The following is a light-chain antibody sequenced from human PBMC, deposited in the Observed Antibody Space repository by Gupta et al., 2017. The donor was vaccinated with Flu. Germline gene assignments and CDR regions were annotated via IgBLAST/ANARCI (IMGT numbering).Light chain of an antibody. J-gene: IGKJ5*01. Sequence: PSVLSSSVGDRVTITCRASQGISSSLAWYQQIPGKAPKVLIFTASTLQSGVPSRFSGSGSGTEFTLTISSLQPEDFATYYCQQLNSYPITFGQGTRLEIK. CDR3: QQLNSYPIT. CDR2: TAS. V-gene: IGKV1-9*01. CDR1: QGISSS.